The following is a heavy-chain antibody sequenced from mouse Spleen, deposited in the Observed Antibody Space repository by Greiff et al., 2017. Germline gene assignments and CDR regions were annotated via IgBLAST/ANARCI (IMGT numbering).Heavy chain of an antibody. CDR2: IDPENGDT. CDR1: GFNIKDDY. V-gene: IGHV14-4*01. D-gene: IGHD1-2*01. Sequence: VQLKQSGAELVRPGASVKLSCTASGFNIKDDYMHWVKQRPEQGLEWIGWIDPENGDTEYASKFQGKATITADTSSNTAYLQLSSLTSEDTAVYYCTLITTASYAMDYWGQGTSVTVSS. J-gene: IGHJ4*01. CDR3: TLITTASYAMDY.